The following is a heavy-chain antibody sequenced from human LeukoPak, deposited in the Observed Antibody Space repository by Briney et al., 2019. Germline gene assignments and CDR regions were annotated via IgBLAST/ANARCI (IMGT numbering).Heavy chain of an antibody. CDR1: GSTFSDYY. D-gene: IGHD5-12*01. CDR3: ARCVSGYDLGGRYHYMDV. J-gene: IGHJ6*02. Sequence: GGSLRLSCAASGSTFSDYYMSWIRQAPGKGLEWVSYISSSGSTIYYADSVKGRFTISRDNAKNSLYLQMNSLRADDTAVYYCARCVSGYDLGGRYHYMDVWGQGTTVTVSS. CDR2: ISSSGSTI. V-gene: IGHV3-11*01.